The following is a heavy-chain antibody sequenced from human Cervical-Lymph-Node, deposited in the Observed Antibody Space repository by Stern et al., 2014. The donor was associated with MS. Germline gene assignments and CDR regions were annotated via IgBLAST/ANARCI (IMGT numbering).Heavy chain of an antibody. J-gene: IGHJ3*01. CDR3: VRRRDSAGYDTFDL. CDR1: GYTFSNFW. Sequence: EVQLVESGAEVKKPGESLKISCRTSGYTFSNFWIGWVRQMHGKGLEWMGGIYPADSDTTYSPCFQGQVTISADASISTASPQRRSLKALDTAMYYCVRRRDSAGYDTFDLWGQGTMLIVSS. V-gene: IGHV5-51*01. CDR2: IYPADSDT. D-gene: IGHD3-22*01.